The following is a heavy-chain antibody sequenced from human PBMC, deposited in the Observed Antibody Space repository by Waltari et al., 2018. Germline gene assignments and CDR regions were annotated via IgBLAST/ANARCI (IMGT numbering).Heavy chain of an antibody. CDR2: ISSSSSTT. D-gene: IGHD4-17*01. CDR3: VRDRHGDYLRYFDS. J-gene: IGHJ4*02. V-gene: IGHV3-48*02. CDR1: GFTFNDYG. Sequence: EVQLVESGGGMVRPGGSLRLSCAASGFTFNDYGLNWVRQGPGKGLEWVAYISSSSSTTVYADSVDGRFSISRDNAKNSLYLQMNSLRDEDTAVYYCVRDRHGDYLRYFDSWGQGNLVTVSS.